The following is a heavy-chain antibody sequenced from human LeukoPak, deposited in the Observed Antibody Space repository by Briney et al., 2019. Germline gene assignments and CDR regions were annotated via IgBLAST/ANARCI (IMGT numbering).Heavy chain of an antibody. CDR2: MYYSGST. CDR3: ARMCAGELWPNYYFNY. V-gene: IGHV4-39*07. J-gene: IGHJ4*02. CDR1: GGSISSSSYY. D-gene: IGHD3-10*01. Sequence: SETLSLTCTVSGGSISSSSYYWGWIRQPPGKGPEWIGSMYYSGSTYQNPSLKSRVTISGDTSKNQFSLKLSSVTAADTAVYYCARMCAGELWPNYYFNYWGQGTLVTVSS.